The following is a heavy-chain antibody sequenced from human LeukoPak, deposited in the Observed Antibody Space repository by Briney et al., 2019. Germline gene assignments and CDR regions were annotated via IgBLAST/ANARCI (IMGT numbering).Heavy chain of an antibody. D-gene: IGHD6-6*01. V-gene: IGHV4-38-2*01. Sequence: PSETLSLTRDVSGFSISSGYYWGWIRQPPGKGLEWIGSDHHSGSTFYNPSLKSRVTISVDTSKNQLSLKLSSVTAADTAVYYCARLSGQLVLGPWGQGTLVTVSS. J-gene: IGHJ5*02. CDR1: GFSISSGYY. CDR2: DHHSGST. CDR3: ARLSGQLVLGP.